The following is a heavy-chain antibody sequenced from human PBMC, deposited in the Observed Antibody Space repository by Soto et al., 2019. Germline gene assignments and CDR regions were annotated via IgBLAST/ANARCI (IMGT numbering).Heavy chain of an antibody. CDR2: IDGVGAGT. V-gene: IGHV3-74*01. Sequence: PGGSLRLSCAASGFTFTNYWMHWVRQVPGKGLVWVSRIDGVGAGTSYSDSVRGRFTISRDNAENMLYLQMNSLRAEDTAVYYCKTGLEYWGQGTLVTVSS. J-gene: IGHJ4*02. CDR1: GFTFTNYW. CDR3: KTGLEY.